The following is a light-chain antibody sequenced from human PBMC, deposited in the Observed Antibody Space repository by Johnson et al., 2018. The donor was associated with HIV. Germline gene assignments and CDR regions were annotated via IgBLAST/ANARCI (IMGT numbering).Light chain of an antibody. CDR1: VSNIESYF. CDR3: GIWDASLSPLYV. V-gene: IGLV1-51*02. CDR2: EDN. J-gene: IGLJ1*01. Sequence: QSVLTQPPSVSAAPGQTVNISCSGNVSNIESYFVSWYQQLPGAAPTLLIYEDNKRPSGIPDRFSGSKSGATATLGITGLQTGDEADYYCGIWDASLSPLYVCGTGTTITV.